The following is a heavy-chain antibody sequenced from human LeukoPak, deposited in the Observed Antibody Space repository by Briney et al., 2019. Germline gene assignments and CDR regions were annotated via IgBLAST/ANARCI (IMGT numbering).Heavy chain of an antibody. CDR2: INHSGST. D-gene: IGHD2-15*01. J-gene: IGHJ4*02. CDR3: ARVYCSGGNCWEYYFDY. Sequence: PSETLSLTCTVSGGSISSGGYYWSWIRQHPGKGLEWIGEINHSGSTNYNPSLKSRVTISVDTSKNQFSLKLSSVTAEDTAVYYCARVYCSGGNCWEYYFDYWGQGTLVTVSS. CDR1: GGSISSGGYY. V-gene: IGHV4-39*07.